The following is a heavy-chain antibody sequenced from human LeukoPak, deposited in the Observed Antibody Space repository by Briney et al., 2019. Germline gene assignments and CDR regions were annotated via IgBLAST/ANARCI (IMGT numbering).Heavy chain of an antibody. CDR1: GFTVSSNY. V-gene: IGHV3-53*01. D-gene: IGHD6-13*01. Sequence: GGSLTLSCAASGFTVSSNYMSWLRQSPGRALEWVSVIYSGGSTYYAEAVKTRFPITRDNSKTTMYLQMNSLRAEDTAVYYCARDRLAAAGMQEHHYYYYYGMDVWGQGTTVTVSS. CDR2: IYSGGST. CDR3: ARDRLAAAGMQEHHYYYYYGMDV. J-gene: IGHJ6*02.